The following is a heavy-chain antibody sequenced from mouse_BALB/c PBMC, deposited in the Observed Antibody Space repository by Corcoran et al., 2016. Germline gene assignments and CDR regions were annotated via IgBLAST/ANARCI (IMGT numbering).Heavy chain of an antibody. Sequence: EIQLQQTGPELVKPGASVKISCKASGYSFTDYIMLWVKQSHGKSLECIGNINPYYGSTSYNLKFKGKATLTVDKSSSTAYMQLNSLTSEDSAVYYCARMPLYYGYAMDYWGQGTSVTVSS. D-gene: IGHD1-1*01. CDR2: INPYYGST. V-gene: IGHV1-39*01. J-gene: IGHJ4*01. CDR3: ARMPLYYGYAMDY. CDR1: GYSFTDYI.